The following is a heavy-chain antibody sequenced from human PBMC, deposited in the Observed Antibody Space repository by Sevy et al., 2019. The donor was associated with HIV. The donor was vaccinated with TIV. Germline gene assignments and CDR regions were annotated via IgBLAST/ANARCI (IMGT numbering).Heavy chain of an antibody. Sequence: GGSLRLSCAASGFTFSDYYMSWIRQAPGKGLEWVSYISSSGSTIYYADSVKGRFTISRDNAKNSLYLQMNSLRAGDTAVYYCARDRDGYNHLAGFDYWGQGTLVTVSS. CDR1: GFTFSDYY. CDR2: ISSSGSTI. V-gene: IGHV3-11*01. J-gene: IGHJ4*02. D-gene: IGHD2-21*01. CDR3: ARDRDGYNHLAGFDY.